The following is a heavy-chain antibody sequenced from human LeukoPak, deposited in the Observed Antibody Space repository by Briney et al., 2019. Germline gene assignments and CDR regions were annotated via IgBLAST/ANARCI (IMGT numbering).Heavy chain of an antibody. CDR3: ARQPRGGEYFDY. Sequence: SETLSLTCTVSGGSISSSSYYWGWIRQPPGKGLEWIGSIYYSGSTYYNPSLKSRVTISVDTSKNQSSLKLSSVTAADTAVYYCARQPRGGEYFDYWGQGTLVTVSS. J-gene: IGHJ4*02. D-gene: IGHD3-10*01. CDR2: IYYSGST. V-gene: IGHV4-39*01. CDR1: GGSISSSSYY.